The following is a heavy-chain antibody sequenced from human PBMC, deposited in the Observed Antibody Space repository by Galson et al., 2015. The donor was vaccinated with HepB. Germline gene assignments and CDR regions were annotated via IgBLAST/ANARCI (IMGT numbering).Heavy chain of an antibody. Sequence: SVKVSCKASGYTFNGYYMHWVRQAPGKGLEWMGWINPNSGGTKYAQKFQGWVTMTRDTSISTAYMELSRLRSDDTAVYYCARGEAVAGLSQNWFDPWGQGTPVTVSS. CDR2: INPNSGGT. D-gene: IGHD6-19*01. J-gene: IGHJ5*02. CDR1: GYTFNGYY. V-gene: IGHV1-2*04. CDR3: ARGEAVAGLSQNWFDP.